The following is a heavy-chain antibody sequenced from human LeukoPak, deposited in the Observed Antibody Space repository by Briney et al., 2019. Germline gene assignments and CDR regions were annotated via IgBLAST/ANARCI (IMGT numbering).Heavy chain of an antibody. Sequence: SETLSLTCTVSGYSISSGYYWGWIRQPPGKGLEWIGSIYHSGSTYYNPSLKSRVTISVDTSKNQFSLKLSSVTAADTAVYYCASPPSPSVNIWGQGTMVTVSS. CDR3: ASPPSPSVNI. CDR2: IYHSGST. J-gene: IGHJ3*02. V-gene: IGHV4-38-2*02. CDR1: GYSISSGYY.